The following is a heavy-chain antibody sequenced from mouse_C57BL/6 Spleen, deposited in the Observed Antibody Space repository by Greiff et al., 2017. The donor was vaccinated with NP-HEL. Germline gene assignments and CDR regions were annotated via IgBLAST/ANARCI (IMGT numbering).Heavy chain of an antibody. V-gene: IGHV2-5*01. CDR1: GFSLTSYG. CDR3: AKTSYGSSLENYFDY. Sequence: QVQLKESGPGLVQPSQSLSITCTVSGFSLTSYGVHWVRQSPGKGLEWLGVIWRGGSTDYNAAFMSRLSITKDNSKSQVFFKMNSLQADDTAIYYCAKTSYGSSLENYFDYWGQGTTLTVSS. D-gene: IGHD1-1*01. CDR2: IWRGGST. J-gene: IGHJ2*01.